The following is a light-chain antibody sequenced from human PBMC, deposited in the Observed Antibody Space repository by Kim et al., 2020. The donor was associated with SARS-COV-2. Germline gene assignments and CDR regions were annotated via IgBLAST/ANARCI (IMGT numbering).Light chain of an antibody. CDR1: NRDIGAYDG. CDR3: SSYAGPNVVV. CDR2: EVS. V-gene: IGLV2-8*01. Sequence: GQSVPRSCTGTNRDIGAYDGVYGYQHRPGKVPKLLIYEVSKWPSGVPDRFSGSKSGNTASLTVSGLQAEDEADYYCSSYAGPNVVVFGGGTKLAVL. J-gene: IGLJ3*02.